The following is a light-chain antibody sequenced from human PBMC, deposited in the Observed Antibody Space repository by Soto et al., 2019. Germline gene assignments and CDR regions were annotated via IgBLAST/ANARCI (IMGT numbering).Light chain of an antibody. J-gene: IGKJ1*01. Sequence: EIVLTQSPGTVSLSPGERATLSCRASQRISSSYLAWYQQKPGQAPRLLIYDASSRATGIPDRFSGSGSGTDLTLIINRLEPEDFAVYYCHQYTMSPRTFGQGTKVHIK. V-gene: IGKV3-20*01. CDR3: HQYTMSPRT. CDR1: QRISSSY. CDR2: DAS.